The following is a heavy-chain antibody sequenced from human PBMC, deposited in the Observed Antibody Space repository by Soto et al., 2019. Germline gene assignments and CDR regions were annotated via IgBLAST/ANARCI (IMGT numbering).Heavy chain of an antibody. V-gene: IGHV3-11*01. Sequence: QEQLVESGGGVVKPGGSLRLSCTASGFSFSDYYMSWIRQAPGKGLECIAYISSSGNSIYYADPVKGRFTVSRDNAKNPLYLPLNCLTAEDTAMYYCVRDDDYGGTNNWFDPWGQGTLVTVSS. CDR1: GFSFSDYY. CDR2: ISSSGNSI. CDR3: VRDDDYGGTNNWFDP. J-gene: IGHJ5*02. D-gene: IGHD4-17*01.